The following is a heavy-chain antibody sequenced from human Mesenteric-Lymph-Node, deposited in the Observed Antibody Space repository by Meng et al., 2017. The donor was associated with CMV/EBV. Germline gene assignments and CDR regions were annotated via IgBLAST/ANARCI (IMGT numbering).Heavy chain of an antibody. J-gene: IGHJ4*02. CDR1: GFTVSSNY. Sequence: GESLKISCAASGFTVSSNYMSWVRQAPGKGLEWVSVIYTTGTTYYAYSVKGRFTISRDKSNNTLHLQMNSLRAEDTAIYYCARGDQWLVHYFDYWGQGTLITVSS. V-gene: IGHV3-53*01. CDR3: ARGDQWLVHYFDY. D-gene: IGHD6-19*01. CDR2: IYTTGTT.